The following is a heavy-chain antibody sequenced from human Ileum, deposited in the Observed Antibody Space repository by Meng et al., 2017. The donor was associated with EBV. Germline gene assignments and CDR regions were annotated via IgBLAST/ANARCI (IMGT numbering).Heavy chain of an antibody. D-gene: IGHD4-17*01. CDR3: ARAPPYGPCFDY. J-gene: IGHJ4*02. CDR1: GFTFSSYS. CDR2: ISSSSSYT. V-gene: IGHV3-21*01. Sequence: EVQLVESGGGLVKPGGSLRXXCAASGFTFSSYSMNWVRQAPGKGLEWVSSISSSSSYTYYADSVKGRFTISRDNAKNSLYLQMNSLRAEDTAVYYCARAPPYGPCFDYWGQGTLVTVSS.